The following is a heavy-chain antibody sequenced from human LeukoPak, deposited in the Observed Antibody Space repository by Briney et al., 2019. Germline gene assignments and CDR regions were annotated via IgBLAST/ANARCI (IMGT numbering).Heavy chain of an antibody. CDR2: FDPEDGET. CDR3: ATGEVGASTLDY. V-gene: IGHV1-24*01. D-gene: IGHD1-26*01. CDR1: GYTLTELS. J-gene: IGHJ4*02. Sequence: ASVKVSCKVSGYTLTELSMHWVRQAPGKGLEWMGGFDPEDGETIYAQKFQGRVTMTEDTSTDTAYMELSSLRSEDTAVYYCATGEVGASTLDYWGQGTLVTVSS.